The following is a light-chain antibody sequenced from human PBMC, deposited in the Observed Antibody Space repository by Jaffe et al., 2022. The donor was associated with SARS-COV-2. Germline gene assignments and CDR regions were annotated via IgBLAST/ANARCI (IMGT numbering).Light chain of an antibody. J-gene: IGKJ2*01. CDR1: QSVSSNF. Sequence: EIVLTQSPGTLSLSPGERATLSCRASQSVSSNFLAWYQQKPGQAPRLLIYGASSRATDIPDRFSGSGSGTDFTLTISRLEPEDFAVYYCQQYGSPPFTFGQGTKLEIK. CDR2: GAS. V-gene: IGKV3-20*01. CDR3: QQYGSPPFT.